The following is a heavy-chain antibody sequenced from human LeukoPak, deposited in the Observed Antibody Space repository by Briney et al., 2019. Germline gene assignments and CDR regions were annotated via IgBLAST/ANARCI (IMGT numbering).Heavy chain of an antibody. J-gene: IGHJ3*02. CDR3: ATPIAAFDAFDI. D-gene: IGHD6-13*01. V-gene: IGHV1-24*01. Sequence: ASVKASCKVSGYTLTELSMYWVRQAPGKGLEWMGGFDLEDGETTYAQKFQGRVTVTEDTSTDTAYMELSSLRSEDTAVYYCATPIAAFDAFDIWGQGTMVTVSS. CDR1: GYTLTELS. CDR2: FDLEDGET.